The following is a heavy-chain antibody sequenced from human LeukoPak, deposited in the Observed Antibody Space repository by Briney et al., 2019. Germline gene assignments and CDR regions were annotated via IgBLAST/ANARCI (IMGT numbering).Heavy chain of an antibody. D-gene: IGHD3-22*01. CDR1: GFTFTIYA. V-gene: IGHV3-23*01. CDR3: ARDPRGPTTYDSSARDSLDY. CDR2: ISGGGGST. J-gene: IGHJ4*02. Sequence: GGSLRLSCAASGFTFTIYAMSWVRQAPGKGLQWVSVISGGGGSTYSADSVKGRFTISRDNSRNTVYMQMSSLRTEDTAVYYCARDPRGPTTYDSSARDSLDYWGQGTLVTVSS.